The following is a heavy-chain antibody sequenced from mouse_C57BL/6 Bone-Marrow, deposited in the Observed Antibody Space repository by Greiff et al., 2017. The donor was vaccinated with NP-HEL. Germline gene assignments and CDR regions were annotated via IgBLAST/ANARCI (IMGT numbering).Heavy chain of an antibody. Sequence: EVQLVESGGGLVQPKGSLKLSCAASGFSFNTYAMNWVRQAPGKGLEWVARIRSKSNNYATYYADSVKDRFTISRDDSESMLYLQMNNLKTEDTAMYYCVRDDYGSIAYWGQGTLVTVSA. D-gene: IGHD1-1*01. CDR3: VRDDYGSIAY. V-gene: IGHV10-1*01. CDR1: GFSFNTYA. J-gene: IGHJ3*01. CDR2: IRSKSNNYAT.